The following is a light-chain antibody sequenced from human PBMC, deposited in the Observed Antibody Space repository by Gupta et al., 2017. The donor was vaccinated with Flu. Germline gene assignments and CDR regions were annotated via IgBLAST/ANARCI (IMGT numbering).Light chain of an antibody. CDR2: KFS. CDR1: QSRRHSNGHAY. CDR3: RQGIQCRCA. V-gene: IGKV2-30*02. Sequence: VTLGQPASISCSASQSRRHSNGHAYLNWLEQRPGQSPMRLIYKFSNRDSGVPDRFRGSGSGTEFTLKISMVDADDVRVYYCRQGIQCRCAFGQGTKVEI. J-gene: IGKJ1*01.